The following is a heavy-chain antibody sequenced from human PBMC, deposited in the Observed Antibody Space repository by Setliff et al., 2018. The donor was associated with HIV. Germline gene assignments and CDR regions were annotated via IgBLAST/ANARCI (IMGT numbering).Heavy chain of an antibody. CDR3: AREIQIAVAAVGWLDP. CDR1: GGTFRSNA. CDR2: IIPLFGTA. V-gene: IGHV1-69*06. D-gene: IGHD6-13*01. Sequence: SVKVSCKASGGTFRSNAISWVRQAPGQGLEWMGGIIPLFGTANYAQKFQGRVTITADKSTSTAYLELNSLRSEDSAIYYCAREIQIAVAAVGWLDPWGQGTLVTVSS. J-gene: IGHJ5*02.